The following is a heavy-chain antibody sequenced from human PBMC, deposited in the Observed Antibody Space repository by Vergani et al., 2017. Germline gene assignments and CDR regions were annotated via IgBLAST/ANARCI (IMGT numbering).Heavy chain of an antibody. V-gene: IGHV4-59*01. Sequence: QVQLQESGPGLVKPSETPSLTCTVSGGSISSYYWSWIRQPPGKGLEWIGYIYYSGSTNYNPTLKSRVTISVDTSKNQFSLKLGSVTAADTAVYYCARNPYCGGDCYSDAFDVWGRGTMVTVSS. CDR2: IYYSGST. J-gene: IGHJ3*01. CDR1: GGSISSYY. CDR3: ARNPYCGGDCYSDAFDV. D-gene: IGHD2-21*02.